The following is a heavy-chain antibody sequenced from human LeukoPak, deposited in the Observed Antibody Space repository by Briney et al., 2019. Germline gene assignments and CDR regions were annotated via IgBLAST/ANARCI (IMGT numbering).Heavy chain of an antibody. Sequence: GGSLRLSCAASGFTVSNNYMSWVRQAPGKGLEWVSVIYSGGSTYYADSVKGRFSISRDNSKNTLYLQMNNLRVEDTAVYYCTSKAYYDPSGYYNDGFDIWGQGTMVTVSS. D-gene: IGHD3-22*01. CDR1: GFTVSNNY. CDR3: TSKAYYDPSGYYNDGFDI. CDR2: IYSGGST. V-gene: IGHV3-66*01. J-gene: IGHJ3*02.